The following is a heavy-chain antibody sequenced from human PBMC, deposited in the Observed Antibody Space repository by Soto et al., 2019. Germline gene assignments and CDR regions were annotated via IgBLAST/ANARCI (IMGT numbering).Heavy chain of an antibody. J-gene: IGHJ5*02. Sequence: PSETLSLTCTVSGGSISSYYWIWIRQPPGKGLEWIGYIYYSGSTNYNPSLKSRVTISVDTSKNQFSLKLSSVTAADTAVYYCARVMKYYYGSGSPGWFDPWGQGTLVTVSS. V-gene: IGHV4-59*01. CDR2: IYYSGST. CDR1: GGSISSYY. D-gene: IGHD3-10*01. CDR3: ARVMKYYYGSGSPGWFDP.